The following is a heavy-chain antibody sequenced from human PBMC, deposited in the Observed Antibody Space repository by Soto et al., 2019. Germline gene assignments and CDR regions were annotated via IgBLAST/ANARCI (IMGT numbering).Heavy chain of an antibody. D-gene: IGHD2-2*01. V-gene: IGHV1-46*03. CDR1: GYTLINYH. CDR2: IIPSGGST. CDR3: AFSWAVVPPALYSF. J-gene: IGHJ4*02. Sequence: ASVKVSCKASGYTLINYHMHWVRQAPGQGLEWMGIIIPSGGSTNYAQKFQGRVTMTRDTSTSTVYMELSSLGSEDTAVYYCAFSWAVVPPALYSFWGRG.